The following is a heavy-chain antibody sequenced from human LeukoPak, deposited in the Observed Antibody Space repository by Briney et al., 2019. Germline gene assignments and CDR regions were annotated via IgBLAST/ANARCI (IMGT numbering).Heavy chain of an antibody. CDR3: ARFLGSN. CDR1: GFTFSSYG. V-gene: IGHV3-33*01. J-gene: IGHJ4*02. CDR2: IWYDGSNK. D-gene: IGHD2-2*03. Sequence: GRSLRLSCAASGFTFSSYGMHWVRQAPGKGLEWVAVIWYDGSNKYYADSVKGRFTTSRDNSKNTLYLQMNSLRAEDTAVYYCARFLGSNWGQGTLVTVSS.